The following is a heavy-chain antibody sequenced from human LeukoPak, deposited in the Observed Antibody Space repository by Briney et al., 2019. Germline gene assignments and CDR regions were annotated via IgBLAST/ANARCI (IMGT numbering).Heavy chain of an antibody. CDR3: PKGQRWLQLDWFDP. Sequence: GGSLRLSCAASGLTFSSYAMSWVRQAPGKGLEWVSGISGSGGSTYYADSVKGRFTISRDNSKNTLYLQMNSLRAEDTAVYYCPKGQRWLQLDWFDPWGQGTLVTVSS. D-gene: IGHD5-24*01. V-gene: IGHV3-23*01. CDR1: GLTFSSYA. CDR2: ISGSGGST. J-gene: IGHJ5*02.